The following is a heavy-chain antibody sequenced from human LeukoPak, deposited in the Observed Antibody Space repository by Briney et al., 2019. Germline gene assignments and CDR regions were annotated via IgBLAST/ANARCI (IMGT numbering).Heavy chain of an antibody. D-gene: IGHD3-10*01. V-gene: IGHV1-46*01. Sequence: ASVKVSCKASGGTFSSYAISWVRQAPGQGLEWMGIINPSGGSTSYAQKFQGRVTMTRDTSTSTVYMELSSLRSEDTAVYYCARGGSSDYYMDVWGKGTTVTVSS. CDR3: ARGGSSDYYMDV. J-gene: IGHJ6*03. CDR2: INPSGGST. CDR1: GGTFSSYA.